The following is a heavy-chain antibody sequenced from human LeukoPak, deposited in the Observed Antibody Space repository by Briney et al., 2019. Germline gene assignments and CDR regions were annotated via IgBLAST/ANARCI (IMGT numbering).Heavy chain of an antibody. D-gene: IGHD3-16*01. Sequence: GGSLRLSCAASGFTFSSYAMSWVRQAPGKGLEWVSAISGSGGSTYYADSVKGRVTISRDNSKNTLYLQMNGMRAEDTAVYYCARAFYAHDAFDIWGQGTMVTVSS. V-gene: IGHV3-23*01. J-gene: IGHJ3*02. CDR1: GFTFSSYA. CDR2: ISGSGGST. CDR3: ARAFYAHDAFDI.